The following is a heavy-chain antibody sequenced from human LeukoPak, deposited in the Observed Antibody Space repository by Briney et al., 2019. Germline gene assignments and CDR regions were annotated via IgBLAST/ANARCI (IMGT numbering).Heavy chain of an antibody. V-gene: IGHV1-69*10. CDR2: ITPILGTA. D-gene: IGHD6-19*01. J-gene: IGHJ6*03. Sequence: ASVKVSCKASGGTFSTYAISWVRQAPGQGLEWMGGITPILGTANYAQKFQGRVTITADKSTSTAYMELSSLRSEDTAVYYCARKHGIAVAGGYMDVWGKGTTVTVSS. CDR3: ARKHGIAVAGGYMDV. CDR1: GGTFSTYA.